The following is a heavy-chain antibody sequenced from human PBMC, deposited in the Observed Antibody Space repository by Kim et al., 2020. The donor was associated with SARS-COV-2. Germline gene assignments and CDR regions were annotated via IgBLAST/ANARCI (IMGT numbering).Heavy chain of an antibody. V-gene: IGHV3-30*18. CDR2: ISDDGRNK. D-gene: IGHD2-21*02. Sequence: GGSLRLSCAASGFIFSSYGFHWVRQAPGKGLEWVALISDDGRNKYYGDSVKGRFTISRDNSKNTLYLEMNSLRVEDTAVYYCAKDREVAATAIWGQGTLVTVSS. CDR1: GFIFSSYG. CDR3: AKDREVAATAI. J-gene: IGHJ4*02.